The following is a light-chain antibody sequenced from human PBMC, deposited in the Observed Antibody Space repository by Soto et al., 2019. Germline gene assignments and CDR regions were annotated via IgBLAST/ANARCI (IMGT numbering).Light chain of an antibody. CDR1: QSIDSY. Sequence: DIQMTQSPSSLSASVGDRVTITCRASQSIDSYLNWYQQKPGKAPKLLIYAASSLQSGVPSRFSGSGSGTDFTLTISSLEAGDFAIYYCQQSDRNPPTFGQGTKLEIK. V-gene: IGKV1-39*01. CDR3: QQSDRNPPT. J-gene: IGKJ2*01. CDR2: AAS.